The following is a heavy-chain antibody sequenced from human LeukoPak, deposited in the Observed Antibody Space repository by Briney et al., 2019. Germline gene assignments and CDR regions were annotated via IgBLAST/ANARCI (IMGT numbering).Heavy chain of an antibody. CDR2: IKEDGSEK. CDR1: GFTFSRYW. Sequence: GGSLRLSCATSGFTFSRYWMSWVRQAPGKGLEWVANIKEDGSEKYYVDSVKGRFTISRDNAKNSLFLQMNSLRAEDTAVYYCARVYRRYFDYWGQGTLVTVSS. V-gene: IGHV3-7*01. D-gene: IGHD1-14*01. J-gene: IGHJ4*02. CDR3: ARVYRRYFDY.